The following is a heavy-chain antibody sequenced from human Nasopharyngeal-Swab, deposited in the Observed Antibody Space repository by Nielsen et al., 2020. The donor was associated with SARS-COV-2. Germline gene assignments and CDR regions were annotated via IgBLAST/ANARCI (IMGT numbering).Heavy chain of an antibody. D-gene: IGHD1-26*01. V-gene: IGHV1-2*06. Sequence: WVRQAPGQGLAWMLRLPPPSGVTNYAQKFQGRVTMTRDTSISTAYMELSRLRSDDTAVYYCARDSKVGATAPYYGMDVWGQGTTVTVSS. CDR2: LPPPSGVT. J-gene: IGHJ6*02. CDR3: ARDSKVGATAPYYGMDV.